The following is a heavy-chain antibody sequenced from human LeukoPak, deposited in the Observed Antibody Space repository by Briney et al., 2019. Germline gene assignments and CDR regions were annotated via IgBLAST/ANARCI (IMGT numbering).Heavy chain of an antibody. CDR2: ISSSGSTI. Sequence: QPGGSLRLSCAASGFTFSSYWMSWVRQAPGKGLEWVSYISSSGSTIYYADSVKGRFTISRDNAKNSLYLQMNSLRAEDTAVYYCARDPPTGDYFDYWGQGTLVTVSS. V-gene: IGHV3-48*04. CDR3: ARDPPTGDYFDY. CDR1: GFTFSSYW. J-gene: IGHJ4*02. D-gene: IGHD1-14*01.